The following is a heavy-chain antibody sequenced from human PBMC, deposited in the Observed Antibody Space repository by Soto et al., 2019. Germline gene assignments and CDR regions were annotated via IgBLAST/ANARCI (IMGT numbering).Heavy chain of an antibody. Sequence: ASVKVSCKASGYTFTSYGISWVRQAPGQGLEWMGWISAYNGNTNYAPKLQGRVTMTTDTSTSTAYMELRSLRSDDTAVYYCARLSSWYGDYYYGMDVRGQGTTVTVSS. V-gene: IGHV1-18*01. D-gene: IGHD6-13*01. J-gene: IGHJ6*02. CDR3: ARLSSWYGDYYYGMDV. CDR2: ISAYNGNT. CDR1: GYTFTSYG.